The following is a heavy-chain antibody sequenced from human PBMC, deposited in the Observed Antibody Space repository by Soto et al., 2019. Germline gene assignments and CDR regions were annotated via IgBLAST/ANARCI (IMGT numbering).Heavy chain of an antibody. V-gene: IGHV3-33*01. D-gene: IGHD3-22*01. Sequence: QVQLVESGGGVVQPGRSLRLSCAASGFTFSSYGMHWVRQAPGKGLEWVAVIWYDGSNKYYADSVKGRFTISRDNSKNTLYLQMNSLRAEDTAVYYCARDRSTTMIFPGAFDIWGQGTMVTVSS. J-gene: IGHJ3*02. CDR2: IWYDGSNK. CDR3: ARDRSTTMIFPGAFDI. CDR1: GFTFSSYG.